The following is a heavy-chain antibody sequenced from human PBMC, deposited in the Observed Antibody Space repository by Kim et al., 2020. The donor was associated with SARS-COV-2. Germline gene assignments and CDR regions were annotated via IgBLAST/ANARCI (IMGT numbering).Heavy chain of an antibody. CDR2: INSDGSTI. CDR3: ARRQFTSGWYYLDY. D-gene: IGHD6-19*01. CDR1: GFTFSSHW. Sequence: GGSLRLSCAASGFTFSSHWMHWVRQAPGKGLEWVSHINSDGSTISYADSVKGRFTITRDNAKNTLYLQMNSLRAEDTAVYYCARRQFTSGWYYLDYGGQGTVLRLL. J-gene: IGHJ4*02. V-gene: IGHV3-74*01.